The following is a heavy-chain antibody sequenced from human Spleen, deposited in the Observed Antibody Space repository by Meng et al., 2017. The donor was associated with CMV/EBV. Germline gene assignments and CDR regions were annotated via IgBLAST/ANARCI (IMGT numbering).Heavy chain of an antibody. CDR2: ISSSSSTI. CDR1: GFTFSDYS. Sequence: GGSLRLSCSASGFTFSDYSMNWVRQAPGKGLEWVSYISSSSSTIHYADSVKGRSTVSRDNAKNSLYLQMNSLRAEDTAVYYCARGPYSSSTDYWGQGTLVTVSS. V-gene: IGHV3-48*04. D-gene: IGHD6-6*01. J-gene: IGHJ4*02. CDR3: ARGPYSSSTDY.